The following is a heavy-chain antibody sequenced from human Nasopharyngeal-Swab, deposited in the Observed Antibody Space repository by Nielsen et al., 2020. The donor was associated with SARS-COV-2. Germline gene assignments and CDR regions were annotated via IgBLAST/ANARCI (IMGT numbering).Heavy chain of an antibody. V-gene: IGHV1-46*01. D-gene: IGHD4-23*01. CDR3: ARGFPVGFDY. J-gene: IGHJ4*02. Sequence: ASVQVSCKASGYTFTSYYMHWGRQAPGQGLEWMGIINPSGGSTSYAQKFQGRVTMIRDTSTSTVYMELSSLRSEDTAVYYCARGFPVGFDYWGQGTLVTVSS. CDR2: INPSGGST. CDR1: GYTFTSYY.